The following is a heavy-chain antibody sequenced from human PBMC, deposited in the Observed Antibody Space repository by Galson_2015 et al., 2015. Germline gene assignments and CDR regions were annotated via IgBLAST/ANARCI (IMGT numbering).Heavy chain of an antibody. Sequence: SLRLSCAASGFTFSSYWMSWVRQAPGKGLEWVSVIYGGGSTYCADSVKGRFTISRDNSKNTLYLQMNSLRAEDTAVYYCARDPWPAGEALGYWGQGTLVTVSS. D-gene: IGHD2-2*01. CDR2: IYGGGST. CDR1: GFTFSSYW. CDR3: ARDPWPAGEALGY. J-gene: IGHJ4*02. V-gene: IGHV3-66*01.